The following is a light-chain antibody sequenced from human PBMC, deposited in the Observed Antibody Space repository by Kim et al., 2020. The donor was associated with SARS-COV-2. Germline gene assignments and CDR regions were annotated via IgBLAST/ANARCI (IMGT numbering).Light chain of an antibody. Sequence: SVGDRVTITCRPSQSISNYLNWYQQRPGKAPKLLIYTASTLQSGVPSRFSGSGSGTDFTLTISRLQPEDFATYFCQQTYTTPPWTFGQGTKVDIK. CDR3: QQTYTTPPWT. CDR2: TAS. J-gene: IGKJ1*01. CDR1: QSISNY. V-gene: IGKV1-39*01.